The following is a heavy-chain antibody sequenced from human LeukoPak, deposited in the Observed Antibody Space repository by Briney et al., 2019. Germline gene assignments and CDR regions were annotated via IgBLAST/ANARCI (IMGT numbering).Heavy chain of an antibody. CDR2: IAYDGSVK. CDR1: GFPFSTFG. J-gene: IGHJ4*02. D-gene: IGHD1-26*01. Sequence: GRSLRLSCAASGFPFSTFGMHGVRQAPAKGLEWVAAIAYDGSVKYYPDSLKGRLTISRDNSKNTLYLQMNSLRTEDTAVYSCEKDRTVVGATSFDYWGLGTLVTVSS. V-gene: IGHV3-30*18. CDR3: EKDRTVVGATSFDY.